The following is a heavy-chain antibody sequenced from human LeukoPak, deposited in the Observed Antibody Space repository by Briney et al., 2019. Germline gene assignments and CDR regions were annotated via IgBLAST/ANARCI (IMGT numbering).Heavy chain of an antibody. CDR2: IYYSGST. V-gene: IGHV4-39*07. CDR3: ARVEWFGELSPFDI. CDR1: GGSISTNDYY. Sequence: KPSETLSLTCTVSGGSISTNDYYWGWIRQPPGKGLEWIGNIYYSGSTYYNPSLRSRVTVSVDTSKNQFSLKLSSVTAADMAVYYCARVEWFGELSPFDIWGQGTMVTVSS. D-gene: IGHD3-10*01. J-gene: IGHJ3*02.